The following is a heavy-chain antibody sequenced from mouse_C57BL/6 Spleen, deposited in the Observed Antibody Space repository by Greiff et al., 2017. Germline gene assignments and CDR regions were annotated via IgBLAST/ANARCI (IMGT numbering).Heavy chain of an antibody. CDR3: TGQRAYYYGSSYWYFDV. Sequence: VQLQESGAELVRPGASVTLSCKASGYTFTDYEMHWVKQTPVHGLEWIGAIDPETGGTAYNQKFKGKAILTADKSSSTAYMELRSLTSEDSAVYCCTGQRAYYYGSSYWYFDVWGTGTTVTVSS. V-gene: IGHV1-15*01. CDR1: GYTFTDYE. J-gene: IGHJ1*03. D-gene: IGHD1-1*01. CDR2: IDPETGGT.